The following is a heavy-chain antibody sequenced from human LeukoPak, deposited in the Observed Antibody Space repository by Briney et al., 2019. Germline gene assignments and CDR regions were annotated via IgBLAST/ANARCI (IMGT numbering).Heavy chain of an antibody. CDR3: AKMGYFGSGSYYPGEFYFDY. CDR1: GFTFSSYW. Sequence: GGSLRLSCAASGFTFSSYWMHWVRQAPGKGLVWVSRINSDGSSTSYADSVKGRFTISRDNAKNSLYLQMNNLGTEDTAFYYCAKMGYFGSGSYYPGEFYFDYWGQGTLVTVSS. D-gene: IGHD3-10*01. J-gene: IGHJ4*02. V-gene: IGHV3-74*01. CDR2: INSDGSST.